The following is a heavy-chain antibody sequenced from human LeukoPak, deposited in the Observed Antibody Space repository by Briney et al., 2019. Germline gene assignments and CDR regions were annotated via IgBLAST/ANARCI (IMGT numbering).Heavy chain of an antibody. CDR1: SGSISSYY. D-gene: IGHD6-13*01. J-gene: IGHJ3*02. V-gene: IGHV4-59*01. Sequence: PSETLSLTCTVSSGSISSYYWSWIRQPPGKGLEWIGYIYYSGSTSYNPSLKSRVTISVDTSKNQFSLKLSSVTAADTAVYYCAREGYSSRFPHAFDIWGQGTMVTVSS. CDR2: IYYSGST. CDR3: AREGYSSRFPHAFDI.